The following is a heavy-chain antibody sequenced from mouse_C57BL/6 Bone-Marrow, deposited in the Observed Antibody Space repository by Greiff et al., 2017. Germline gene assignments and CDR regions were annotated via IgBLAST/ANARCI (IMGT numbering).Heavy chain of an antibody. CDR1: GYTFTSYW. CDR2: INPSSGYT. CDR3: ARNFYWYVDV. Sequence: VQVVESGAELAKPGASVKLSCKASGYTFTSYWMHWVKQRPGQGLEWIGYINPSSGYTKYNQKFKDKATLTADKSSSTAYMQLSSLTYADSAVYYCARNFYWYVDVWGTGTTGTVSS. J-gene: IGHJ1*03. V-gene: IGHV1-7*01.